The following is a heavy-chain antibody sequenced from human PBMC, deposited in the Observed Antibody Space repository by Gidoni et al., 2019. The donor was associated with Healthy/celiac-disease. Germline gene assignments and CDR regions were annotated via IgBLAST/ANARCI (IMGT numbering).Heavy chain of an antibody. V-gene: IGHV5-51*01. J-gene: IGHJ3*02. CDR3: ARLCSGGSCSDAFDI. Sequence: EVQLVQSGAEVKKPGESLKISCKGSGYSFTSYWNGWVRQMPGKGLEWMGIIYPGESDTRYSPSFQGQVTISADKSISTAYLQWSSLKASDTAMYYCARLCSGGSCSDAFDIWGQGTMVTVSS. CDR2: IYPGESDT. CDR1: GYSFTSYW. D-gene: IGHD2-15*01.